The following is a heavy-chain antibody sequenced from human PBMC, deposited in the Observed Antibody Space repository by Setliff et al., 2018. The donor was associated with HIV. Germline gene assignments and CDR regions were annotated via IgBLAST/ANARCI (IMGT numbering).Heavy chain of an antibody. CDR3: ARLEFGGLGLVF. Sequence: SETLSLTCIVSGDSISSDGYYWGWIRQPPGKGLEWIGSIYYSGSTYYNPSLKSRVTVSVDTSKNQFSLRLRSVTAADTAVYYCARLEFGGLGLVFWGQGTLVTVSS. J-gene: IGHJ4*02. V-gene: IGHV4-39*01. CDR2: IYYSGST. D-gene: IGHD3-10*01. CDR1: GDSISSDGYY.